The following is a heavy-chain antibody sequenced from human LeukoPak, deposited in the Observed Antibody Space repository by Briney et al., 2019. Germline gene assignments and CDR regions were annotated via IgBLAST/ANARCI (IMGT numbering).Heavy chain of an antibody. CDR1: GFTFSSYS. J-gene: IGHJ4*02. Sequence: SGGSLRLSCAASGFTFSSYSMNWVRQAPGKGLEWVSYISSSSSTIYYADSVKGRFTISRDNAKNSLYLQMNSLRAEDTAVYYCAKDFGQLRYYFDYWGQGTLVTVSS. V-gene: IGHV3-48*01. CDR3: AKDFGQLRYYFDY. CDR2: ISSSSSTI. D-gene: IGHD3-10*01.